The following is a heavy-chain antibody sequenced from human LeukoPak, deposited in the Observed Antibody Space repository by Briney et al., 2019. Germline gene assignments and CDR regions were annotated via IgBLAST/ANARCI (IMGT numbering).Heavy chain of an antibody. D-gene: IGHD3-9*01. Sequence: SETLSLTCTVSGGSISSYYWSWIRQPPGKGLEWIGYIYYSGSTNYNPSLKSRVTISVDTSKNQFSLKLSSVTAADTAFYYRARDGIRYPPYYFDYWGQGTLVTVSS. CDR3: ARDGIRYPPYYFDY. J-gene: IGHJ4*02. V-gene: IGHV4-59*01. CDR2: IYYSGST. CDR1: GGSISSYY.